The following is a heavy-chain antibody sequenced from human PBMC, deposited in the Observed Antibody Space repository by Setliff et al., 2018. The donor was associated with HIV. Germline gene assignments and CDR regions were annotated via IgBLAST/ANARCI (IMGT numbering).Heavy chain of an antibody. CDR2: IYYSGST. D-gene: IGHD4-17*01. CDR1: GGSISSSSYY. Sequence: SETLSLTCTVSGGSISSSSYYWGWIRQPPGKGLEWIGSIYYSGSTYYNPSLKSRVTISVDTSKNQFSLKLSSVTAADTAMYHCARDMTTVTYYYYYYYMDVWGKGTTVTVSS. J-gene: IGHJ6*03. V-gene: IGHV4-39*07. CDR3: ARDMTTVTYYYYYYYMDV.